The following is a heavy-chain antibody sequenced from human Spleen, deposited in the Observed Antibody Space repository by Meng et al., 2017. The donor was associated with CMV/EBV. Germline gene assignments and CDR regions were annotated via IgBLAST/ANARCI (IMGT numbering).Heavy chain of an antibody. CDR2: VYYTGST. J-gene: IGHJ4*02. Sequence: GSLRLSCTVSGESVTTGSYCWNWIRQSPGKGLEWMGSVYYTGSTNYSPSLKSRVAISLDTSNNHVSLRLSSVTAADTAVYYCARDLDDFWTGYYAAYIDQWGQGTLVTVSS. V-gene: IGHV4-61*03. CDR1: GESVTTGSYC. CDR3: ARDLDDFWTGYYAAYIDQ. D-gene: IGHD3/OR15-3a*01.